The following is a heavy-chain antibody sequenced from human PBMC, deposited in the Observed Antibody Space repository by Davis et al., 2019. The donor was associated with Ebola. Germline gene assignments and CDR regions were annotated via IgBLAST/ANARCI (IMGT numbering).Heavy chain of an antibody. Sequence: SVKVSCKASGGTFSSYGISWVRQAPGQGLDWMGGIIPVFGIPKYAQKFQGRVTITADESTSTAYMELSSLRSDDTAVYYCGRDHHYYDSSGPTTDELWGQGTLVTVSS. CDR2: IIPVFGIP. J-gene: IGHJ4*02. CDR1: GGTFSSYG. CDR3: GRDHHYYDSSGPTTDEL. D-gene: IGHD3-22*01. V-gene: IGHV1-69*13.